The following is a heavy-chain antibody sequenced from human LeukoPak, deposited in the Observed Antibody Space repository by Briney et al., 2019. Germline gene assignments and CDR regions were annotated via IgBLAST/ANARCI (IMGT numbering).Heavy chain of an antibody. D-gene: IGHD4-17*01. CDR2: ISGSGGST. V-gene: IGHV3-23*01. Sequence: SGFTFXXYAMSWXRXAPGKGLEWVSAISGSGGSTYYADSVKGRFTISRDNSKNTLYLQMNSLRAEDTAVYYCAKEAPTVTNDYWGQGTLVTVSS. J-gene: IGHJ4*02. CDR1: GFTFXXYA. CDR3: AKEAPTVTNDY.